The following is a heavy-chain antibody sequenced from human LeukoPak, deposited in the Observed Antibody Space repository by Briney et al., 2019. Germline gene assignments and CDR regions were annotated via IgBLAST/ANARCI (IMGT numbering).Heavy chain of an antibody. CDR1: GFTFSSYA. CDR2: ISGSGGST. CDR3: AKDLAGYYDSSGYYYY. V-gene: IGHV3-23*01. J-gene: IGHJ4*02. D-gene: IGHD3-22*01. Sequence: PGGSLRLSCAASGFTFSSYAMSWVRQAPGKGLEWASAISGSGGSTYYADSVKGRFTISRDNSKNTLYLQMNSLRAEDTAVYYCAKDLAGYYDSSGYYYYWGQGTLVTVSS.